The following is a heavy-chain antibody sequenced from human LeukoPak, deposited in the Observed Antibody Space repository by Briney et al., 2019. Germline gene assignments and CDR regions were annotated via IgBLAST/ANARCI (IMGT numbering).Heavy chain of an antibody. Sequence: SETLPLTCTVSGGSISSYYWSWLRQPTGKGLEWIGRIYTSGSTNYNPSLKSRVTMSVDTSKNQFSLKLSSVTAADTAVYYCARGEGLGYCSSTSCSPDHDAFDIWGQGTMVTVSS. CDR1: GGSISSYY. D-gene: IGHD2-2*01. V-gene: IGHV4-4*07. CDR3: ARGEGLGYCSSTSCSPDHDAFDI. CDR2: IYTSGST. J-gene: IGHJ3*02.